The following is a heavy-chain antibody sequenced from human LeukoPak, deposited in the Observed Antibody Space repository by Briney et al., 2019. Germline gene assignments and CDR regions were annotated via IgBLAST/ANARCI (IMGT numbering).Heavy chain of an antibody. J-gene: IGHJ4*02. Sequence: PGGSLRLSCAASGFTFSSYAMSWVRQAPGKGLEWVSAISGGVGDTHYADSVMGRFTISRDDSKNTVFLQMNSLRAEDTALCYCAKSYSGWYAIDYWGQGTLVTVSS. CDR3: AKSYSGWYAIDY. CDR2: ISGGVGDT. V-gene: IGHV3-23*01. D-gene: IGHD6-19*01. CDR1: GFTFSSYA.